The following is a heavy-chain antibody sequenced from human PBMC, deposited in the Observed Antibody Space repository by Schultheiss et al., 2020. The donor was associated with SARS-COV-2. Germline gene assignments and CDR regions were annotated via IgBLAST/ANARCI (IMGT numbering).Heavy chain of an antibody. CDR2: ISYDGSNK. Sequence: GGSLRLSCAASGFTFSSYAMHWVRQAPGKGLEWVAVISYDGSNKYYADSVKGRFTISRDDSKNTLYLQMNSLKTEDTAVYYCTTEDYRDAFDIWGQGTMVTVSS. J-gene: IGHJ3*02. CDR1: GFTFSSYA. V-gene: IGHV3-30-3*01. D-gene: IGHD4-11*01. CDR3: TTEDYRDAFDI.